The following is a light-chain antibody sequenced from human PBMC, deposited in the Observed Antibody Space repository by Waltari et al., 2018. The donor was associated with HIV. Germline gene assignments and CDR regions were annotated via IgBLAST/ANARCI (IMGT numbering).Light chain of an antibody. Sequence: EIVLTQSPATLSVSPGERATLACRASQSVSNYLAWYQQKPGQAPRLLIYAASSRATGIPARFSGSGSGTDFTLTISSLEPGDFAVYYCQQRSNWPITFGQGTRLEIK. V-gene: IGKV3-11*01. CDR2: AAS. CDR1: QSVSNY. CDR3: QQRSNWPIT. J-gene: IGKJ5*01.